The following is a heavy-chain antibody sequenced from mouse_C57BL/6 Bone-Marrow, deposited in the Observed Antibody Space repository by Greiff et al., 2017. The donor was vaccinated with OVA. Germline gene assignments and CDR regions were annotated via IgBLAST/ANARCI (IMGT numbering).Heavy chain of an antibody. V-gene: IGHV5-6*01. CDR2: ISSGGSYT. D-gene: IGHD1-1*01. J-gene: IGHJ2*01. CDR1: GFTFSSYV. Sequence: EVKLMESGGDLVKPGGSLKLSCAASGFTFSSYVMSWVRQTPDKRLEWVATISSGGSYTYYPDSVKGRFTISRDNAKNTLYLQMSSLKSEDTAMYYCARSFITTVVAPDYWGQGTTLTVSS. CDR3: ARSFITTVVAPDY.